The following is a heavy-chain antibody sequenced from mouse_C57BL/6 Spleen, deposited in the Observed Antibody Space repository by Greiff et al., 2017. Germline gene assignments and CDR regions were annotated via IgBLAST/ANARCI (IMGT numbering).Heavy chain of an antibody. CDR3: ARHLDSSGYFDD. Sequence: EASGFTFSSYGMSWVRQTPDKRLVWVATISSGGSYTYYPDSVKGRFTISRDNAKNTLYLQMSRLKSEDTAMSYCARHLDSSGYFDDWGQGTTLTVSS. V-gene: IGHV5-6*01. D-gene: IGHD3-2*02. J-gene: IGHJ2*01. CDR1: GFTFSSYG. CDR2: ISSGGSYT.